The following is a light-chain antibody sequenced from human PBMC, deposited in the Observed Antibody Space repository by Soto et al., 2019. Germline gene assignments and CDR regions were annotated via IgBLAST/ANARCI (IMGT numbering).Light chain of an antibody. CDR2: LNSDGSH. Sequence: QPVLTQSPSASASLGASDKLTCTLSSGHSSYAIAWHQQQPEKGPRYLMKLNSDGSHSKGDGIPDRFSGSSSGAERYLTISSLQSEDEADYYCQTWGTGIPWVFGGGTQLTVL. J-gene: IGLJ3*02. V-gene: IGLV4-69*01. CDR1: SGHSSYA. CDR3: QTWGTGIPWV.